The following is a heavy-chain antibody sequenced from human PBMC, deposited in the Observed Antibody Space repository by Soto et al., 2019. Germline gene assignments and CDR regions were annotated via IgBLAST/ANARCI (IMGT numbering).Heavy chain of an antibody. V-gene: IGHV1-2*04. CDR3: AIVLRSPDYYDGSVYYYN. CDR2: INPNSGGT. CDR1: GYTFTGYY. Sequence: VASVKVSCKASGYTFTGYYMHWVRQAPGQGLEWMGWINPNSGGTNYAQKFQGWVTMTRDTSISTAYMELSRLRSDDTAVYYCAIVLRSPDYYDGSVYYYNWGQGTLVTVCS. D-gene: IGHD3-22*01. J-gene: IGHJ4*02.